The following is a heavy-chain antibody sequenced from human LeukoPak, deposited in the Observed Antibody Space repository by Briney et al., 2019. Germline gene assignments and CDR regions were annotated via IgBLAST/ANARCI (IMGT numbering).Heavy chain of an antibody. CDR3: ARGAREIQLKAIYYYYYYMDV. CDR1: GDSISGSSYY. CDR2: TFYNGRT. Sequence: SETLSLTCTVSGDSISGSSYYWGWIRQPPVKGLEWIGSTFYNGRTYYKPSLKSRVTISVDTSKNQFSLKLSSVTAADTAVYYCARGAREIQLKAIYYYYYYMDVWGKGTTVTVSS. V-gene: IGHV4-39*07. J-gene: IGHJ6*03. D-gene: IGHD5-18*01.